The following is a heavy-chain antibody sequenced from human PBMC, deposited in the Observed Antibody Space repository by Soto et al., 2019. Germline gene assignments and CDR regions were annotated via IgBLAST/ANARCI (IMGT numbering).Heavy chain of an antibody. CDR1: GFTFSSYG. CDR2: IWYDRSNK. J-gene: IGHJ6*02. V-gene: IGHV3-33*01. D-gene: IGHD3-10*01. Sequence: GGSLRLSCAASGFTFSSYGMHWVRQAPGKGLEWVTVIWYDRSNKFYVDSVKGRFTISRDNSKNMLYLQMNSLRAEDTAVYYCARDDRFGELTYYYYYGMDVWGQGTTVTVSS. CDR3: ARDDRFGELTYYYYYGMDV.